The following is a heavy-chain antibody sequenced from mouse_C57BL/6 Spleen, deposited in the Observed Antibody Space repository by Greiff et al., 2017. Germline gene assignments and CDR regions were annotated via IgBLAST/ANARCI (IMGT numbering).Heavy chain of an antibody. V-gene: IGHV3-6*01. CDR3: ARDITTVHYFDY. CDR2: ISYDGSN. Sequence: ESGPGLVKPSQSLSLTCSVTGYSITSGYYWNWIRQFPGNKLEWMGYISYDGSNKYNPSLKNRISITRDTSKNQFFLKLNSVTTEDTATYYCARDITTVHYFDYWGQGTTLTVSS. D-gene: IGHD1-1*01. CDR1: GYSITSGYY. J-gene: IGHJ2*01.